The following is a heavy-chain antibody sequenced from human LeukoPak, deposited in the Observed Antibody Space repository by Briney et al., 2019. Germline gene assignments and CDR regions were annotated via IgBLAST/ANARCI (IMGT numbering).Heavy chain of an antibody. V-gene: IGHV1-2*02. CDR2: INPNSGAT. Sequence: ASVTVSFKASGYTFNDYYIHWVGQAPGQGLDWMGWINPNSGATNYPQKFQGRITMTRDTSISTAYMVLSRLRSDDTAMYYCAKDGPADCGGDCYSPDYWGQGSLVTVSS. J-gene: IGHJ4*02. CDR1: GYTFNDYY. D-gene: IGHD2-21*02. CDR3: AKDGPADCGGDCYSPDY.